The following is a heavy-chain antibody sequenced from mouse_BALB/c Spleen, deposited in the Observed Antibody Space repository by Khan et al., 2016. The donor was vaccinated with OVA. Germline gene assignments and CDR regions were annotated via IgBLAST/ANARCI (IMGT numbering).Heavy chain of an antibody. V-gene: IGHV5-6*01. CDR2: ISSDGDYT. D-gene: IGHD4-1*01. Sequence: EVELVESGGDLVKPGGSLKLSCAASGFTFSSYSMSWVRQTPDKRLEWVATISSDGDYTYFPDSVKGRFTISRDNAKNTLNLKMISLKSEDTDLYYCASHLTGSVAYWGQGTLVTVSA. CDR3: ASHLTGSVAY. CDR1: GFTFSSYS. J-gene: IGHJ3*01.